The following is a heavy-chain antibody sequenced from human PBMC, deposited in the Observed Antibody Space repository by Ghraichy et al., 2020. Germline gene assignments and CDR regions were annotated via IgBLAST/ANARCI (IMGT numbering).Heavy chain of an antibody. CDR3: ARVHVETAMGNRVYYFDY. CDR1: GGSVSSYY. Sequence: SQTLSLTCTVSGGSVSSYYWNWHRQPPGKGLECVGDNYYNGSTNYDHALNSRFTISVDTSNNQYYLKLSSVTAADKAVYYCARVHVETAMGNRVYYFDYWGQGTLVTVSS. D-gene: IGHD5-18*01. CDR2: NYYNGST. V-gene: IGHV4-59*02. J-gene: IGHJ4*02.